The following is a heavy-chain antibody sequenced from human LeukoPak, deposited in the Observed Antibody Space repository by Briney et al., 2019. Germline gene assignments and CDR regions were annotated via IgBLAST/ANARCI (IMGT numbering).Heavy chain of an antibody. Sequence: GGSLRLSCAASGFTFSSYGIHWVRQAPGKGLEWVAVTSSDLNVKLYADSVKGRFTISRDNSRSTLYLQMNSLRPEDTAIYYCAREGYYGSGSPPSLYFDYWGQGTLVTVSS. V-gene: IGHV3-30*03. CDR3: AREGYYGSGSPPSLYFDY. CDR2: TSSDLNVK. J-gene: IGHJ4*02. CDR1: GFTFSSYG. D-gene: IGHD3-10*01.